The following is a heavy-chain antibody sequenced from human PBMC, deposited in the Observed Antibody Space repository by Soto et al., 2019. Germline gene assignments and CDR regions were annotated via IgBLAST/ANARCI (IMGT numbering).Heavy chain of an antibody. Sequence: LRLSCAASGFTFSSYGLHWVRQAPGKGLEWVAVIWSDGSNKYYADSVKGRFTISRDNSKNTLYLQMNSLRAEDTVVYYCAKDFLTGTSYYYYGMDVWGQGTTVTVSS. D-gene: IGHD1-20*01. V-gene: IGHV3-33*06. CDR1: GFTFSSYG. CDR3: AKDFLTGTSYYYYGMDV. J-gene: IGHJ6*02. CDR2: IWSDGSNK.